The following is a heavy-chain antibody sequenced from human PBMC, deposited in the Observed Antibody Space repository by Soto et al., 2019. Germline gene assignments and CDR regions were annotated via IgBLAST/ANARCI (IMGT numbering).Heavy chain of an antibody. CDR3: ARSAGQKAFDY. Sequence: GGSLRLSCAASGFTFSSYSMNWVRQAPGKGLEWVSYISSSSSTIYYADSVKGRFTISRDNAKNSLYLQMNSLRAEDTAVYYCARSAGQKAFDYWGQGTLVTVSS. CDR2: ISSSSSTI. V-gene: IGHV3-48*01. D-gene: IGHD1-1*01. J-gene: IGHJ4*02. CDR1: GFTFSSYS.